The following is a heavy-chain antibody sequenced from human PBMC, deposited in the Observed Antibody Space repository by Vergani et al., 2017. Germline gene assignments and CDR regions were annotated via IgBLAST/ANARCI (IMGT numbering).Heavy chain of an antibody. CDR2: IRGSGGST. J-gene: IGHJ3*02. CDR1: GFTFSSYA. CDR3: AKDRGYCSSTSCGMGREDAFDI. Sequence: EVQLLESGGGLVQPGGSLRLSCAASGFTFSSYAMSWVRQAPGKGLEWVSAIRGSGGSTYYADSVKGRFTISRDNSKNTLYLQMNSLRAEDTAVYYCAKDRGYCSSTSCGMGREDAFDIWGQGTMVTVSS. V-gene: IGHV3-23*01. D-gene: IGHD2-2*01.